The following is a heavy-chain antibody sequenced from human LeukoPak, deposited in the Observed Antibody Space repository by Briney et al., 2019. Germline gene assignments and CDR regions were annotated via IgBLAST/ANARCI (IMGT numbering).Heavy chain of an antibody. Sequence: SETLSLTCAVSGGSISSASYSWSWIRQPPGKGLEWIGYIYYSGSAYYNPSLKSRFTMSVDTSKNQFSLKLSSVTAADTAVYYCARVEMATVFDSWGQGTLVIVSS. J-gene: IGHJ4*02. V-gene: IGHV4-30-4*07. CDR2: IYYSGSA. CDR1: GGSISSASYS. CDR3: ARVEMATVFDS. D-gene: IGHD5-24*01.